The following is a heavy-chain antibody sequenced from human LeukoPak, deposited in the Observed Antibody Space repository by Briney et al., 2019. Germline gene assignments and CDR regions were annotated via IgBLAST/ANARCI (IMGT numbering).Heavy chain of an antibody. CDR2: IKPDGTTK. D-gene: IGHD6-13*01. CDR1: GFPFSSCS. V-gene: IGHV3-7*03. Sequence: GGSLRLSCAASGFPFSSCSMTWVRQAPGKGLEWVANIKPDGTTKFYVDSVKGRFTISRDNALNSLYLQMNSLRAEDTAIYYCARSIPYGTTWYGRSDYWGQGTLVTVSS. J-gene: IGHJ4*02. CDR3: ARSIPYGTTWYGRSDY.